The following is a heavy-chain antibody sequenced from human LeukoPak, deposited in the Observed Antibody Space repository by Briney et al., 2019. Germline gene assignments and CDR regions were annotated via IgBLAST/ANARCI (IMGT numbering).Heavy chain of an antibody. CDR2: IYYSGST. CDR3: ARTADHYYYYYCMDV. V-gene: IGHV4-31*03. J-gene: IGHJ6*02. Sequence: PSQTLSLTCTVSGGSISSGGYYWSWIRQHPGKGLEWIGYIYYSGSTYYNPSLKSRVTISVDTSKNQFSLKLSSVTAADTAVYYCARTADHYYYYYCMDVWGQGTAVTVSS. CDR1: GGSISSGGYY.